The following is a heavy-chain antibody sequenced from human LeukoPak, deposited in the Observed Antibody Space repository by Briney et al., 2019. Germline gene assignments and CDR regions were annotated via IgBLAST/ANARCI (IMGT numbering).Heavy chain of an antibody. CDR3: ARDSDSSGPNWFDP. V-gene: IGHV3-30-3*01. CDR1: GFTFSSYA. Sequence: PGRSLRLSCAASGFTFSSYAMHWVRQAPGKGLEWVAVISYDGSNKYYGDSVKGRFTISRVNSKNTLYMQMTSLRAEDTAVYYCARDSDSSGPNWFDPWGQGTLVTVSS. CDR2: ISYDGSNK. D-gene: IGHD3-22*01. J-gene: IGHJ5*02.